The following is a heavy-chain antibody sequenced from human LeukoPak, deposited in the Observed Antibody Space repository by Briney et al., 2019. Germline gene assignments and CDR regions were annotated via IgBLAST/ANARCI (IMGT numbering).Heavy chain of an antibody. Sequence: ASVKVSCKASGYTFTSYDINWVRQATGQGLEWMGWMNPNSGNTGYAQKFQGRVTITRNTSISTAYMELSSLRSEDTAVYYCARGSFGHWYDSSGYYGYWGQGTLVTVSS. D-gene: IGHD3-22*01. CDR2: MNPNSGNT. CDR1: GYTFTSYD. CDR3: ARGSFGHWYDSSGYYGY. J-gene: IGHJ4*02. V-gene: IGHV1-8*03.